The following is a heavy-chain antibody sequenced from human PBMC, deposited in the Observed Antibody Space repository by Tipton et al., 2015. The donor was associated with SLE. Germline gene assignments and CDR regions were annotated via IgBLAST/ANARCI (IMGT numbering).Heavy chain of an antibody. CDR1: GFTFSTYA. CDR2: ISGSGTYT. D-gene: IGHD1/OR15-1a*01. J-gene: IGHJ4*01. CDR3: AKGPARVVWNTFVYY. V-gene: IGHV3-23*01. Sequence: SLRLSCAASGFTFSTYAMRWVRHTPGKGLEWVSSISGSGTYTYYADSVKGLFTISRDNSRNTLYLQMNSLRAEDTAVYYCAKGPARVVWNTFVYYWERGVVVTAS.